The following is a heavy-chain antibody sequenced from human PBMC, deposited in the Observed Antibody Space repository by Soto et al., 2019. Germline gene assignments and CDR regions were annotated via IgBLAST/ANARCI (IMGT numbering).Heavy chain of an antibody. J-gene: IGHJ4*02. CDR1: GASISNDY. D-gene: IGHD6-19*01. Sequence: QVQLQESGPGLVKPSETLSLTCTVSGASISNDYWSWIRQPPGRGLEWIGYINYSGSTNYNPSLRSRVAMSVDASKNQFSLRLSSVTAADTAVYSCARGIAVSGHYFDVWGQGTLVTVSS. V-gene: IGHV4-59*01. CDR3: ARGIAVSGHYFDV. CDR2: INYSGST.